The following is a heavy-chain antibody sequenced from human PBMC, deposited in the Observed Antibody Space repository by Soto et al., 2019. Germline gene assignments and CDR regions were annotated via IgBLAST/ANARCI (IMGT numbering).Heavy chain of an antibody. CDR1: GYTFTGYY. D-gene: IGHD2-15*01. J-gene: IGHJ4*02. Sequence: ASVKVSCKASGYTFTGYYMHWVRQAPGQGLEWMGWINPNSGGTNYAQKFQGWVTMTRDTSTSTVYMELSSLRSEDTAVYYCARERSGTLDYWGQGTLVTVSS. CDR3: ARERSGTLDY. V-gene: IGHV1-2*04. CDR2: INPNSGGT.